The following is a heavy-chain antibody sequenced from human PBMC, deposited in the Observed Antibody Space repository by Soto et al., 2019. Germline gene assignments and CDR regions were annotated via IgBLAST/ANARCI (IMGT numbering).Heavy chain of an antibody. CDR2: IKSKTDGGTA. Sequence: GGSLRLSCAATGFTFNNAWMSWVRQSPGKGLEWVGRIKSKTDGGTADYAAPVKGRFTISRDDSKNTLYLQMNSLKTEDTAVYSCTTEILRYFDWPPTDTFDIWGQGTMVTVSS. CDR1: GFTFNNAW. J-gene: IGHJ3*02. CDR3: TTEILRYFDWPPTDTFDI. D-gene: IGHD3-9*01. V-gene: IGHV3-15*01.